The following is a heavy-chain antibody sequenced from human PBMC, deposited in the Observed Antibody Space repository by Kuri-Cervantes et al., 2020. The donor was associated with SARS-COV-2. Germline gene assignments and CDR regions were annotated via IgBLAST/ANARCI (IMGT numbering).Heavy chain of an antibody. D-gene: IGHD2-2*01. CDR3: ARRGSDVVVPAAGNWFDP. Sequence: GSLRLSCAASGFTFSSYAMSWIRQPPGKGLEWIGEINHSGSTNYNPSLKSRVTISVDTSKNQFSLKLSSVTAADTAVYYCARRGSDVVVPAAGNWFDPWGQGTLVTVSS. J-gene: IGHJ5*02. CDR1: GFTFSSYA. V-gene: IGHV4-34*01. CDR2: INHSGST.